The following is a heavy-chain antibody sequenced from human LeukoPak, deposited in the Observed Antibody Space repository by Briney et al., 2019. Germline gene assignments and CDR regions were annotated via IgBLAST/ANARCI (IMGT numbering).Heavy chain of an antibody. J-gene: IGHJ4*02. Sequence: GGSLRLSCAASGFTFSSYSMNWVRQAPGKGLEWVSSISSSSSYIYYADSVKGRFTISRDNAKNSLYLQMNRLRAEDTAVYYCARQGGPYDSSGYYYFDYWGQGTLVTVSS. CDR1: GFTFSSYS. D-gene: IGHD3-22*01. CDR2: ISSSSSYI. V-gene: IGHV3-21*01. CDR3: ARQGGPYDSSGYYYFDY.